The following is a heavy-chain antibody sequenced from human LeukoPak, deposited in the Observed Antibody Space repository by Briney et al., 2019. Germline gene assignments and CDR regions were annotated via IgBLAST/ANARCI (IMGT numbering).Heavy chain of an antibody. CDR3: ATDYGDLDY. CDR2: INHSGST. CDR1: GGSFSGYY. J-gene: IGHJ4*02. V-gene: IGHV4-34*01. Sequence: SETLSLTCAVYGGSFSGYYWSWIRQPPGKGLEWIGEINHSGSTNYNPSLKSRVTISVDTSKNQFSLKLSSVTAADTAVYYCATDYGDLDYWSQGTLVTVSS. D-gene: IGHD4-17*01.